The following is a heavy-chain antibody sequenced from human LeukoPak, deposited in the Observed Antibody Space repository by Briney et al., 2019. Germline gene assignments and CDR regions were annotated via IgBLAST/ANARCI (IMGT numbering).Heavy chain of an antibody. J-gene: IGHJ4*02. CDR2: IYYSGST. Sequence: SETLSLTCTVSGGSISSYYWSWIRQPPGKGLEWIGSIYYSGSTYYNPSLKSRVTISVDTSKNQFSLKLSSVTAADTAVYYCASLNYWGQGTLVTVSS. V-gene: IGHV4-59*05. CDR3: ASLNY. CDR1: GGSISSYY.